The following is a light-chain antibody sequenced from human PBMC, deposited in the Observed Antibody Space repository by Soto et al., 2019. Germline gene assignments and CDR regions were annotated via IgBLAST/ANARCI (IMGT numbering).Light chain of an antibody. V-gene: IGLV2-8*01. J-gene: IGLJ1*01. Sequence: SVLTQPPSASGSPGQSVTISCTGTSSDVGGYNYVSWYQQHPGRAPKLMIYEVTKRPSGVPDRFSGSKSGNTASLTVSGLQAEDEADYYCSSYAGTHNFGVFGTGTKVTVL. CDR3: SSYAGTHNFGV. CDR2: EVT. CDR1: SSDVGGYNY.